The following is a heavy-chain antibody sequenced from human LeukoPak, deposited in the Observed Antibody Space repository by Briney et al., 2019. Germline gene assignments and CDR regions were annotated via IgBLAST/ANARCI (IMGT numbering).Heavy chain of an antibody. CDR3: AKDPEAGYSIGWHGGNWFDP. J-gene: IGHJ5*02. CDR1: GFTFSSHA. Sequence: GGSLRLSCAASGFTFSSHAMSWVRQAPGKGLEWVSGISGSGKSTYYADSVKGRFTISRDNSKNTLYLQMSSLRVEDTAVYYCAKDPEAGYSIGWHGGNWFDPWGQGTLVTVSS. D-gene: IGHD6-19*01. V-gene: IGHV3-23*01. CDR2: ISGSGKST.